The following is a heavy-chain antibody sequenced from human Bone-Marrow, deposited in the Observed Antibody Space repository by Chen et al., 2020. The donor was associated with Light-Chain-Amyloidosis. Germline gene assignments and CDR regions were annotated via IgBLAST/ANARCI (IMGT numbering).Heavy chain of an antibody. CDR1: GFPFSTYW. J-gene: IGHJ3*02. Sequence: EVQLVESGGGLVQPGGSLRLSCAASGFPFSTYWMSWVRQPPGKGLEWVANIKQDGSELHYVDSVKGRFTVSRDNAKNSLYLQMNTLRADDTAVYYCARGDYYGYLDAFDIWGQGTMVTVSS. CDR3: ARGDYYGYLDAFDI. V-gene: IGHV3-7*01. CDR2: IKQDGSEL. D-gene: IGHD3-10*01.